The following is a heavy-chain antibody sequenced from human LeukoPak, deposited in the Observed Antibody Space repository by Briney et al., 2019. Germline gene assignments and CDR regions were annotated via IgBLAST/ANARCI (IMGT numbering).Heavy chain of an antibody. CDR2: IKQEGSEK. V-gene: IGHV3-7*01. Sequence: GGSLRLSCAASGFTFSSNWMNWVRQAPGKGLEWVANIKQEGSEKYYVDSVKGRFSISRDNAKNSLYLQMNSLRAEDTAVYYCARGGSRYDNWGQGTLVTVSS. CDR3: ARGGSRYDN. CDR1: GFTFSSNW. D-gene: IGHD3-22*01. J-gene: IGHJ4*01.